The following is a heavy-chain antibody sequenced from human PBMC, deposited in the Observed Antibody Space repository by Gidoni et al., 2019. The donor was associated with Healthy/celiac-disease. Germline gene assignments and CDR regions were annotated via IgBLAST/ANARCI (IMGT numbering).Heavy chain of an antibody. V-gene: IGHV1-3*01. D-gene: IGHD5-18*01. CDR3: ARDQELWPTDYYYGMDV. J-gene: IGHJ6*02. CDR2: INAGNGNT. CDR1: GYTFTSYA. Sequence: QVQLVQSGAEVKKPGASVKVSCKASGYTFTSYAMHWVRQAPGQRLEWMGWINAGNGNTKYSQKFQGRVTITRDTSASTAYMELSSLRSEDTAVYYCARDQELWPTDYYYGMDVWGQGTTVTVSS.